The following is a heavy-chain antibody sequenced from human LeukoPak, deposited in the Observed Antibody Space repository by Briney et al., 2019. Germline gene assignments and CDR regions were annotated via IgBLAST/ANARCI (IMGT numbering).Heavy chain of an antibody. J-gene: IGHJ6*02. Sequence: GGSLRLSCAASGFTVSSNYMSWVRQAPGKGLEWVSVIYSGGSTYYADSVKGRFTISRDNSKNTLYLQMNSLRAEDTAVYYCVRDTYYYDSSGYDYYYGMDVWGQGTTVTVSS. D-gene: IGHD3-22*01. CDR2: IYSGGST. CDR3: VRDTYYYDSSGYDYYYGMDV. CDR1: GFTVSSNY. V-gene: IGHV3-53*01.